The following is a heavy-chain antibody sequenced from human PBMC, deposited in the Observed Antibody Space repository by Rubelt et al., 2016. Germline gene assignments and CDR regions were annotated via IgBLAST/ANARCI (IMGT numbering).Heavy chain of an antibody. V-gene: IGHV4-34*01. J-gene: IGHJ5*02. Sequence: GGSFSGYYWSWIRQPPGKGLEWIGEINHSGSTNYNPSLKSRVTISVDTSKNQFSLKLSSVTAADTAVYYCAREGELRFLEWLPLNRWFDPWGQGTLVTVSS. CDR1: GGSFSGYY. CDR3: AREGELRFLEWLPLNRWFDP. D-gene: IGHD3-3*01. CDR2: INHSGST.